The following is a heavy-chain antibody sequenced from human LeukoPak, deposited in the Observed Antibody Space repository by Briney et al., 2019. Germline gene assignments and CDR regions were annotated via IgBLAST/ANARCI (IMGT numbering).Heavy chain of an antibody. D-gene: IGHD1-26*01. Sequence: GGSLRLSCVASGFTFGKYWMSWVRQAPGKGLEWVSYISSRGSTIYYADSVKGRFTISRDNTKNSLYLQMNSLRAEDTAVYYCARTPTDHLSGTYSPYLDVWGQGTTVTVSS. J-gene: IGHJ6*02. CDR1: GFTFGKYW. V-gene: IGHV3-11*01. CDR2: ISSRGSTI. CDR3: ARTPTDHLSGTYSPYLDV.